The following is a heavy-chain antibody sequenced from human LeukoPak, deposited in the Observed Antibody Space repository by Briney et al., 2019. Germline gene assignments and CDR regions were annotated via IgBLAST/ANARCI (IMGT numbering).Heavy chain of an antibody. CDR2: PSDSDAST. V-gene: IGHV3-23*01. Sequence: GGSLRLSCAASGFTFTNHAMAWVRLAPGKGLEWVSTPSDSDASTYYADSVKGRFTISRDNSRNTMYLQMDSLRADDTGVYFCARTPNRDGYSHIDFWGQGALVTVSS. CDR1: GFTFTNHA. CDR3: ARTPNRDGYSHIDF. D-gene: IGHD5-24*01. J-gene: IGHJ4*02.